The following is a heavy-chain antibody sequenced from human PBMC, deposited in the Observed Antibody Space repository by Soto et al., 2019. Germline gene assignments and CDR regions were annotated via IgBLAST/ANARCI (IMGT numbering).Heavy chain of an antibody. J-gene: IGHJ2*01. V-gene: IGHV3-21*01. CDR2: ITHSGTYV. CDR3: ARARGNDWYFDL. Sequence: GGSLRLSCTASGFTFSEYSMSWVRQAPGKGLEWVSSITHSGTYVYYADSVKGRFTISRDSASNSLFLQMTSLRAEDTAVYHCARARGNDWYFDLWGRGTLVTVSS. D-gene: IGHD5-12*01. CDR1: GFTFSEYS.